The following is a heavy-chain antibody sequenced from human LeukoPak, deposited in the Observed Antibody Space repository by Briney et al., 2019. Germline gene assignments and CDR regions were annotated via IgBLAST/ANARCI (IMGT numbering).Heavy chain of an antibody. CDR1: GYTFTIYG. V-gene: IGHV1-18*01. CDR3: ARDELTYYYDSSGYSA. Sequence: GASVKVSCKASGYTFTIYGISWVRQAPGQGLEWMGWISAYNGNTNYAQKLQGRVTMTTDTSTSTAYMELRSLRSDDTAVYYCARDELTYYYDSSGYSAWGQGTLVTVSS. J-gene: IGHJ5*02. CDR2: ISAYNGNT. D-gene: IGHD3-22*01.